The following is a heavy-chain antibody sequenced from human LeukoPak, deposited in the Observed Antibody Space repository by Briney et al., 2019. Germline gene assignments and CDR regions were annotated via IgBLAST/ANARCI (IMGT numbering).Heavy chain of an antibody. D-gene: IGHD3-22*01. CDR2: IIPIFGTA. V-gene: IGHV1-69*05. CDR1: GGTFSSYA. J-gene: IGHJ3*02. CDR3: ARSHRIPMIVVGQTNAFDI. Sequence: GASVTVSCMASGGTFSSYAFSWVGQAPGQALEWMGRIIPIFGTAHYAQKFQGRVTITTDDSTSEANMEPSSLRSEDTAVYYCARSHRIPMIVVGQTNAFDIWGQGTMVTVSS.